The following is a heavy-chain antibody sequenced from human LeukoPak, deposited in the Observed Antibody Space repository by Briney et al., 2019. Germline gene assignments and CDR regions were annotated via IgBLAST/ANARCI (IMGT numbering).Heavy chain of an antibody. CDR2: ISWNSGSI. Sequence: QPGRSLRLSCAASGFTFDDYAMHWVRQAPGKGLEWVSGISWNSGSIGYADSEKGRFTISRDNAKNSLYLQMNSLRAEDTALYYCAKDKSGYYFDYWGQGTLVTVSS. J-gene: IGHJ4*02. CDR1: GFTFDDYA. V-gene: IGHV3-9*01. D-gene: IGHD3-10*01. CDR3: AKDKSGYYFDY.